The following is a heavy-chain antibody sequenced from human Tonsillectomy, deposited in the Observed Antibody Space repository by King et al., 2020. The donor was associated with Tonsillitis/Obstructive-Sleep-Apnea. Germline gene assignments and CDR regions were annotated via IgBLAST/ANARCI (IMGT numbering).Heavy chain of an antibody. CDR1: GGSFSGYY. CDR2: INHSGST. D-gene: IGHD6-13*01. Sequence: VQLQQWGAGLLKPSETLSLPCAVYGGSFSGYYWSWIRQPPGKGLEWIGEINHSGSTNYNPSLKSRVTISVDTSKNQFSLKLSSVTAADTAVYYCARVLVGRAIRYWYFDLWGRGTLVTVSS. CDR3: ARVLVGRAIRYWYFDL. J-gene: IGHJ2*01. V-gene: IGHV4-34*01.